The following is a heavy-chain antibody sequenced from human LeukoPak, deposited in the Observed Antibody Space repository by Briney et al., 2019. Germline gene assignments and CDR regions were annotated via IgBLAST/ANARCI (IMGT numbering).Heavy chain of an antibody. V-gene: IGHV4-61*09. Sequence: SETLSLTCIVSGGSISSGRYYWNWIRQPAGKGLEWIGHIYTSGSTNYNPSLKSRVTISVDTSKNQFSLKLSSVTAADTAVYYCARADLYYDFWSGYWFDPWGQGTLVTVSS. J-gene: IGHJ5*02. CDR3: ARADLYYDFWSGYWFDP. CDR1: GGSISSGRYY. CDR2: IYTSGST. D-gene: IGHD3-3*01.